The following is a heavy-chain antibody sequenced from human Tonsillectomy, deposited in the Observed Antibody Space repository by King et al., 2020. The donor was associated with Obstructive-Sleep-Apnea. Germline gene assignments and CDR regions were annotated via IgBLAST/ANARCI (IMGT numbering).Heavy chain of an antibody. D-gene: IGHD4-23*01. CDR1: GGSISSGGYY. J-gene: IGHJ4*02. CDR3: ARDFGNLGGYLDY. CDR2: LYYSGYT. Sequence: VQLQESGPGLVKPSQTLSLTCTVSGGSISSGGYYWSWIRQHPGKGLEWIGYLYYSGYTHHNPSLKSRVTISVDTSKNQFSLKLSSVTAADTAVYYCARDFGNLGGYLDYWGQGILVTVSS. V-gene: IGHV4-31*03.